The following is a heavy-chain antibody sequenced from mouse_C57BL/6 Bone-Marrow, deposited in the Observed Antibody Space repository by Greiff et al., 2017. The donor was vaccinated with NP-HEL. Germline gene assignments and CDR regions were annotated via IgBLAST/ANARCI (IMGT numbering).Heavy chain of an antibody. V-gene: IGHV10-1*01. CDR3: VRHGTGFAY. CDR2: IRSKSNNYAT. D-gene: IGHD4-1*01. J-gene: IGHJ3*01. Sequence: EVKLVESGGGLVQPKGSLKLSCAASGFSFNTYAMNWVRQAPGKGLEWVARIRSKSNNYATYYADSVKDRFTISRDDSESKLYLQMNNLETEDTAMYYCVRHGTGFAYWGQGTLVTVSA. CDR1: GFSFNTYA.